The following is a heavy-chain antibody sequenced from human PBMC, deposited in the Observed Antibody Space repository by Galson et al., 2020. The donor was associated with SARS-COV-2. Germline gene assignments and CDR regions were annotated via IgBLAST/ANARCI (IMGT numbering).Heavy chain of an antibody. J-gene: IGHJ5*02. CDR1: GYTLTELS. CDR2: FDPEDGET. CDR3: ATASPFRRGNWFDP. V-gene: IGHV1-24*01. Sequence: ASVKVSCKVSGYTLTELSMHWVRQAPGKGLEWMGGFDPEDGETIYAQKFQGRVTMTEDTSTDTAYMELSSLRSEDTAVYYCATASPFRRGNWFDPWGQGTLVTVSS.